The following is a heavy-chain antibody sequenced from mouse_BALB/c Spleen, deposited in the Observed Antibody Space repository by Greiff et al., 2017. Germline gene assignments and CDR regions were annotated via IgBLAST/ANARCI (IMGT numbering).Heavy chain of an antibody. J-gene: IGHJ4*01. CDR1: GFTFSNYW. CDR3: TRLLYAMDY. Sequence: EVKLMESGGGLVQPGGSMKLSCVASGFTFSNYWMNWVRQSPEKGLEWVAEIRLKSNNYATHYAESVKGRFTISRDDSKSSVYLQMNNLRAEDTGIYYCTRLLYAMDYWGQGTSVTVSS. CDR2: IRLKSNNYAT. V-gene: IGHV6-6*02.